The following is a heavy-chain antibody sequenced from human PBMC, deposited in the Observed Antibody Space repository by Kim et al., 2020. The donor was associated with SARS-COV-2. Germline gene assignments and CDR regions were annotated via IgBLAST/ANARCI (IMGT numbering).Heavy chain of an antibody. J-gene: IGHJ4*02. CDR3: ARARLI. V-gene: IGHV3-21*01. Sequence: SSSSYIYYADSVKGRFTIARDNARNSLYLQMNSLRAEDTAVYYCARARLIWGQGTLVTVSS. CDR2: SSSSYI.